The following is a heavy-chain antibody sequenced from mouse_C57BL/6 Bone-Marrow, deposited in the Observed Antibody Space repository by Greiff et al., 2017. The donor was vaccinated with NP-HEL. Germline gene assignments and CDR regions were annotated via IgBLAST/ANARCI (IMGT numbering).Heavy chain of an antibody. CDR1: GFTFSDYY. CDR3: ARHNYSPWDY. D-gene: IGHD2-12*01. V-gene: IGHV5-12*01. J-gene: IGHJ4*01. Sequence: EVKVVESGGGLVQPGGSLKLSCAASGFTFSDYYMYWVRQTPEKRLEWVAYISNGGGSTYYPDTVKGRFTISRDNAKNTLDLQMSRLKSEDTAMYYCARHNYSPWDYWGQGTSVTVSS. CDR2: ISNGGGST.